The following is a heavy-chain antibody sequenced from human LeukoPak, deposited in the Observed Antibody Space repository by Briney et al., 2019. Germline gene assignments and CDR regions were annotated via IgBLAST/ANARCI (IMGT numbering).Heavy chain of an antibody. CDR1: GFTFSNAW. V-gene: IGHV3-30-3*01. CDR2: ISYDGSNK. CDR3: ARSAMVRGPRHHGGSDDYYYYYGMDV. J-gene: IGHJ6*02. Sequence: GGSLRLSCAASGFTFSNAWMSWVRQAPGKGLEWVAVISYDGSNKYYADSVKGRFTISRDNSKNTLYLQMNSLRAEDTAVYYCARSAMVRGPRHHGGSDDYYYYYGMDVWGQGTTVTVSS. D-gene: IGHD3-10*01.